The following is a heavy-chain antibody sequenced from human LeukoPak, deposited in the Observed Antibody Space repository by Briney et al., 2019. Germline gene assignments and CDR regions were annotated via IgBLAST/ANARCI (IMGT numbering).Heavy chain of an antibody. CDR3: AKDRGPFVEIDNTWFDP. CDR1: GFKFNIFA. CDR2: ISGYGDTT. V-gene: IGHV3-23*01. Sequence: GGSLRLSCAASGFKFNIFAMSWVRQAPGKGLEWVSSISGYGDTTYYADSVKGRFTLSRDNSKGTLDLQMFSLRAEDTAVYYCAKDRGPFVEIDNTWFDPWGQGTLVTVSS. J-gene: IGHJ5*02. D-gene: IGHD1-1*01.